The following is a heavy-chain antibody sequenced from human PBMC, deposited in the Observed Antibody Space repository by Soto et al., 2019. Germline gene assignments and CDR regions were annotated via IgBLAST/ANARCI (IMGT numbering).Heavy chain of an antibody. J-gene: IGHJ3*01. CDR1: NGSIINYY. V-gene: IGHV4-59*01. CDR2: IYYSGST. CDR3: AIRLTLATTTGDAFDL. Sequence: QVQLQESGPGLVKPSETLSLTCTVSNGSIINYYWSWIRQPPGKGLEWIGFIYYSGSTNYNPYLKGRVTMSVDMSRNQLSLKLNSVTAADTAVYYCAIRLTLATTTGDAFDLWGQGTMVTVSS. D-gene: IGHD4-17*01.